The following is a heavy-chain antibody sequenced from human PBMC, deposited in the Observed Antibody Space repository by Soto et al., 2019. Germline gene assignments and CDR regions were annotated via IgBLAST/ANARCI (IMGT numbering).Heavy chain of an antibody. J-gene: IGHJ3*02. CDR1: AGTFTSYG. D-gene: IGHD6-19*01. V-gene: IGHV1-18*01. CDR3: ARVASGWYDAFDI. CDR2: ISAYNGNT. Sequence: ASVKVSCKASAGTFTSYGIRWVRQAPGQGLEWMGWISAYNGNTNYAQKLQGRVTMTTDTSTSTAYMELRSLRSDDTAVYYCARVASGWYDAFDIWGQGTMVTVSS.